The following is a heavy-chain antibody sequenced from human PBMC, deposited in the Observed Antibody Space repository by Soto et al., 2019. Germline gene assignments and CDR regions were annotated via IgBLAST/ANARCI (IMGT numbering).Heavy chain of an antibody. D-gene: IGHD2-21*02. V-gene: IGHV4-31*03. J-gene: IGHJ6*02. Sequence: QVQLQESGPGLVKPSQTLSLTCTVSGGSLSSGGYYWSWIRQHPGKGLEWIGYIYYSGSTYYNPSLKCRVTISVDTSKNQFSLKLSSVTAADTAVYYCARDPVVTDYYYCGMDVWGQGTTVTVSS. CDR2: IYYSGST. CDR3: ARDPVVTDYYYCGMDV. CDR1: GGSLSSGGYY.